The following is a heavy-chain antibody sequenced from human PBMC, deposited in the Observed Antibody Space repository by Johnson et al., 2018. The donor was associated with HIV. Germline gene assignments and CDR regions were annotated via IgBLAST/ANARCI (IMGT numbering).Heavy chain of an antibody. CDR1: GFTFSSYA. D-gene: IGHD2-2*01. Sequence: QVQLVESGGGLVQPGGSLRLSCEASGFTFSSYAMHWVRQAPGKGLEWVALISYDGSDKYYADSLKARFTISRDNSKNTLYLQMNSLRAEDTAVYYCAKDQASSLNAFDIWGQGTMVTVSS. CDR2: ISYDGSDK. J-gene: IGHJ3*02. CDR3: AKDQASSLNAFDI. V-gene: IGHV3-30*04.